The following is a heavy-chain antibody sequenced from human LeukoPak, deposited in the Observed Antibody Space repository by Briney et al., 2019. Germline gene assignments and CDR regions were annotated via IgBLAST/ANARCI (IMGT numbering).Heavy chain of an antibody. J-gene: IGHJ4*02. Sequence: PGGSLRLSCAASGFTFSNYAMTWVRQAPGKGLEWVSTIRGGGTSTYYADSVKGRFTISRDNSKNMLFLQMNSLRAEDTAVYYCAKDQADGYTNYGDYWGQRTLVTVSS. D-gene: IGHD5-24*01. CDR3: AKDQADGYTNYGDY. CDR2: IRGGGTST. V-gene: IGHV3-23*01. CDR1: GFTFSNYA.